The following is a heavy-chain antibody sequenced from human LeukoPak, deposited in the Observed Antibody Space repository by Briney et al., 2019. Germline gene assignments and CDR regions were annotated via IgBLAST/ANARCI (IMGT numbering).Heavy chain of an antibody. CDR3: ARGFGGVIVTPLDY. CDR2: ISSSSSYI. D-gene: IGHD3-16*02. CDR1: GFTFSSYS. V-gene: IGHV3-21*01. Sequence: GGSLRLSCAASGFTFSSYSMNWVRQAPGKGLEWVSSISSSSSYIYYADSVKGRFTISRDNAKNSLYLQMNSLRAEDTAVYYCARGFGGVIVTPLDYWGQGTLVTVSS. J-gene: IGHJ4*02.